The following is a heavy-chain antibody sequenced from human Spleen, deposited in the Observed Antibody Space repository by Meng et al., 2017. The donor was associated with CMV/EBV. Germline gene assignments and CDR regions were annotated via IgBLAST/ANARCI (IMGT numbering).Heavy chain of an antibody. D-gene: IGHD3-3*01. CDR2: INRSGGRT. CDR1: GFSFSSHV. J-gene: IGHJ6*02. V-gene: IGHV3-23*01. Sequence: GESLKISCAASGFSFSSHVMSWVRQAPGKGLEWVSSINRSGGRTYYADSVQGRFNISRDNSKNTLFLQMNSLRAEDTAVYYCAKAKDFWSDYFFYGMDVWGQGTTVTVS. CDR3: AKAKDFWSDYFFYGMDV.